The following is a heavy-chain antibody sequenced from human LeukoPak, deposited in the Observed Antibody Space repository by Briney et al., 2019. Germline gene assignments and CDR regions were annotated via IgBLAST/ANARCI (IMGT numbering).Heavy chain of an antibody. Sequence: GGSLRLSCAASGFTFSNAWMSWVRQAPGKGLEWVGRIKSKTDGGTTDYAAPVKGRFTISRDDSKNTLHLQMNSLKTEDTAVYYCTPTGDYYDILTGYFPLDYWGQGTLVTVSS. CDR1: GFTFSNAW. J-gene: IGHJ4*02. CDR3: TPTGDYYDILTGYFPLDY. D-gene: IGHD3-9*01. CDR2: IKSKTDGGTT. V-gene: IGHV3-15*01.